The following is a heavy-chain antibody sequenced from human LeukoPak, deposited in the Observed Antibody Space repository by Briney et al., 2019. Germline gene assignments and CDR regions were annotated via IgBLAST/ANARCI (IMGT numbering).Heavy chain of an antibody. V-gene: IGHV3-74*01. D-gene: IGHD1-14*01. CDR3: ARSNQADDY. Sequence: PGRSLRLSCAASGFTFSSYWMHWVRQVPGKGLVWVAQINPGGGSITYADSVKGRFTISRDNAKNTLYLQMDSLRAEDTGVYYCARSNQADDYWGQGALVTVSS. CDR1: GFTFSSYW. CDR2: INPGGGSI. J-gene: IGHJ4*02.